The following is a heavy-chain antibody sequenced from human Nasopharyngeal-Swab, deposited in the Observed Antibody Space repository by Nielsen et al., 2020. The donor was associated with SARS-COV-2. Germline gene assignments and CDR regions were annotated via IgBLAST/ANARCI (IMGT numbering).Heavy chain of an antibody. V-gene: IGHV4-39*07. CDR2: VFYTWT. CDR3: VGDESGDYLGLPFDS. CDR1: GASISNRTYY. J-gene: IGHJ4*02. D-gene: IGHD4-17*01. Sequence: ETLSLTCSVSGASISNRTYYWGWIRQSPEKGLQWIGTVFYTWTYYNPSLQSRVTISVDTSKNQFSLKLTPVTAADTAVYYCVGDESGDYLGLPFDSWGPGTLVTVSS.